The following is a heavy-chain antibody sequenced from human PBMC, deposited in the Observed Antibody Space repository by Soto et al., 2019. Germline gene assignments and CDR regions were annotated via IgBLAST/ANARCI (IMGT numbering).Heavy chain of an antibody. D-gene: IGHD3-10*01. Sequence: QVQLVESGGGVVQPGRSLSLSCAASGFTFSSYGMHWVRQAPGKGLEWVAVISYDGSNKYYADSVKRRFTISRDNSKNTVYLQMNSLRAEETAVYYCAKGSSIDLWGRGTLVTVSS. CDR2: ISYDGSNK. CDR1: GFTFSSYG. J-gene: IGHJ2*01. V-gene: IGHV3-30*18. CDR3: AKGSSIDL.